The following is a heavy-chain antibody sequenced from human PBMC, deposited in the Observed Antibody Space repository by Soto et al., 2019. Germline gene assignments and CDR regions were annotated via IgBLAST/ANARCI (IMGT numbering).Heavy chain of an antibody. Sequence: ASVTVSCKASGGTFSSYAISWVRQAPGQGLEWMGGIIPILGIANYAQKFQGRVTITADKSTSTAYMELSSLRSEDTAVYYCARKGSGPTPDYWGQGTLVTVSS. J-gene: IGHJ4*02. V-gene: IGHV1-69*10. CDR2: IIPILGIA. D-gene: IGHD2-15*01. CDR1: GGTFSSYA. CDR3: ARKGSGPTPDY.